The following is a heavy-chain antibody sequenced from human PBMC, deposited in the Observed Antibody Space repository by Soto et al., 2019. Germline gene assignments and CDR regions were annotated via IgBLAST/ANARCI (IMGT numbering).Heavy chain of an antibody. CDR3: ARAPRGVAATPDYYYGMDV. D-gene: IGHD2-15*01. V-gene: IGHV4-34*01. Sequence: PSETLSLTCAVYGGSFSGYYWSWIRQPPGKGLEWIGEINHSGSTNYNPSHKSRVTITVDTSKNQYSLKMSSVTAADTAVYYCARAPRGVAATPDYYYGMDVWGQGTTVTVSS. J-gene: IGHJ6*02. CDR2: INHSGST. CDR1: GGSFSGYY.